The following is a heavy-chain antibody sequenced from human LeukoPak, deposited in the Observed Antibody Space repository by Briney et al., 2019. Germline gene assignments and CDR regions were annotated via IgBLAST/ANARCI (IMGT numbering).Heavy chain of an antibody. J-gene: IGHJ5*02. V-gene: IGHV3-48*01. CDR3: ARDDCSASSCQKHQNWFDP. CDR1: GFTFSTYG. D-gene: IGHD2-2*01. Sequence: PGGSLRLSCAASGFTFSTYGMNWVRQAPGKGLEWVSYISRSITTIYYADSVKGRFTISRDNAENSVYLQMNGLRAEDTAVYYCARDDCSASSCQKHQNWFDPWGQGTLVTVSS. CDR2: ISRSITTI.